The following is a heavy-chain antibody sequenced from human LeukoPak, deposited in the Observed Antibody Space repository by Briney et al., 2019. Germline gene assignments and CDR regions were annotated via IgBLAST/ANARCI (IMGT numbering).Heavy chain of an antibody. D-gene: IGHD3-10*01. CDR1: SDSNSDYY. CDR3: VRVHYSSGSLSSWFDP. V-gene: IGHV4-59*08. J-gene: IGHJ5*02. CDR2: ISYSGGV. Sequence: SETLSLTCTVSSDSNSDYYWGWIRHPPGKGLEWIGYISYSGGVSYSPSLKPPVTISLDTSKNQVSLKLSSVTAADTAIYYCVRVHYSSGSLSSWFDPWGRGILVTVSS.